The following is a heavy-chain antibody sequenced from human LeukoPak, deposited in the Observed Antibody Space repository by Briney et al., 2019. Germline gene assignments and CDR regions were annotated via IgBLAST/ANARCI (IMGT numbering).Heavy chain of an antibody. D-gene: IGHD4-17*01. J-gene: IGHJ4*02. CDR3: ARASYGDYLYYFDY. CDR1: GYTFTSYG. Sequence: GASVKVSCKASGYTFTSYGITWVRRAPGQGLEWLGWVSAYNGNANYAQKLQGRVTITTDTSTSTAYMELRSLRSDDTAVYYCARASYGDYLYYFDYWGQGTLVTVSS. CDR2: VSAYNGNA. V-gene: IGHV1-18*01.